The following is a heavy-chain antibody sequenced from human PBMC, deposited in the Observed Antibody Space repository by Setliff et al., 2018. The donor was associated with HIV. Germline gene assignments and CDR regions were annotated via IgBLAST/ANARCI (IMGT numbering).Heavy chain of an antibody. CDR3: ISLYLGY. J-gene: IGHJ4*02. CDR1: GFTFSSYS. V-gene: IGHV3-15*01. CDR2: MNSKTRGGAP. Sequence: GSLRLSCAASGFTFSSYSMNWVRQAPGKGLEWAGHMNSKTRGGAPDYAAPVKGRFTISRDDSKNTFYLQMDSLKTEDTAVYYCISLYLGYWGQGALVTVSS. D-gene: IGHD2-8*01.